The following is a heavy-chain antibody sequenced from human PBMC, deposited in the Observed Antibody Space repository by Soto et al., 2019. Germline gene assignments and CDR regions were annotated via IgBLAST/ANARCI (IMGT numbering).Heavy chain of an antibody. D-gene: IGHD1-1*01. J-gene: IGHJ3*01. V-gene: IGHV3-21*01. CDR1: GFTFSSYS. CDR3: GKYQGGGWKDFAL. Sequence: EVQLVESGGGLVKPGGSLRLSCAASGFTFSSYSMNWVRQAPGTGLEWFSSISSSSSYIYYADSVKGRFTISRESAKNSQHVEMNSLRAEDTAVDGCGKYQGGGWKDFALWGEGTMVPVSS. CDR2: ISSSSSYI.